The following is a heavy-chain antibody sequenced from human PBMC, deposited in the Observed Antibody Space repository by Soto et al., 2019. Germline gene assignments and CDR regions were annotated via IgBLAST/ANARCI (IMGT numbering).Heavy chain of an antibody. J-gene: IGHJ6*02. Sequence: TLSLTCAVSGGSISSGGYSWSWIREPPGKGLEWIGYIYHSGSTYYNPSLKSRVTISVDRSKNQFSLKLRSVTAADTAVYYCARGGNDLIYYYYGMDVWGQGTTVTVSS. CDR2: IYHSGST. D-gene: IGHD1-1*01. CDR1: GGSISSGGYS. V-gene: IGHV4-30-2*01. CDR3: ARGGNDLIYYYYGMDV.